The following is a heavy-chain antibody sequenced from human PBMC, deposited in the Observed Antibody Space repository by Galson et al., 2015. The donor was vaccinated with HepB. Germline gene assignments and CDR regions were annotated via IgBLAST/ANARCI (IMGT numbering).Heavy chain of an antibody. Sequence: SVTVSCKAAGYAFTGYHVHWVRQAPGQGLEWMGWINPTSGRTNFTQKFQGRVTMTRDTYLSTAYMELSRLRSDDTAVYYCARESSPRQDDWNRGGYNWFDPWGQGTLVTVSS. V-gene: IGHV1-2*02. CDR2: INPTSGRT. CDR1: GYAFTGYH. CDR3: ARESSPRQDDWNRGGYNWFDP. D-gene: IGHD1-1*01. J-gene: IGHJ5*02.